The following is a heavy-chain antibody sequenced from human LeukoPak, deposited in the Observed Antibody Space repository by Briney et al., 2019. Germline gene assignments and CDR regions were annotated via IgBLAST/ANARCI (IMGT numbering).Heavy chain of an antibody. D-gene: IGHD4-17*01. Sequence: SETLSLTCTVSGGSISSYYWSWIRQPPGKGLEWIGYIYYSGSTYYNPSLKSRVTISVDTSKNQFSLKLSSVTAADTAVYYCARGRATVTTGDWFDPWGQGTLVTVSS. V-gene: IGHV4-59*12. J-gene: IGHJ5*02. CDR3: ARGRATVTTGDWFDP. CDR2: IYYSGST. CDR1: GGSISSYY.